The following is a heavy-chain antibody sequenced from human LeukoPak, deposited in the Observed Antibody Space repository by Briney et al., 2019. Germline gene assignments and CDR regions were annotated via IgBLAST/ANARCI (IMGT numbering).Heavy chain of an antibody. V-gene: IGHV4-39*01. CDR1: GGSISSSSYY. Sequence: SETLSLTCTVSGGSISSSSYYWGWIRQPPGKGLEWIGSIYYSGSTYYNPSLKCRVTISVDTSKNQFSLKLSSVTAADTAVYYCVRVVATLVDYWGQGTLVTVSS. D-gene: IGHD5-12*01. CDR2: IYYSGST. CDR3: VRVVATLVDY. J-gene: IGHJ4*02.